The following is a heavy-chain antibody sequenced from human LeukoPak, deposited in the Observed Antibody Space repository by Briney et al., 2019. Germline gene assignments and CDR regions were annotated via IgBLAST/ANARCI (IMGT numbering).Heavy chain of an antibody. Sequence: GASVKVSCKASGYTFTPYYLHWVRQAPGQGVEWMGWISPNNGGTLYAERFQGRVTLTRDTSISTAYMERSRLRSEDTAVYYCVREYEEVFAVSGFDPWGQGTHVTVSS. CDR2: ISPNNGGT. CDR1: GYTFTPYY. CDR3: VREYEEVFAVSGFDP. J-gene: IGHJ5*02. D-gene: IGHD1-14*01. V-gene: IGHV1-2*02.